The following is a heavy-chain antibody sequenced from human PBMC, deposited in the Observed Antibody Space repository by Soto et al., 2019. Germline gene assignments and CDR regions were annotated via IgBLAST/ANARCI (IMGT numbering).Heavy chain of an antibody. D-gene: IGHD1-1*01. CDR3: AHILRGYNWNRVADY. V-gene: IGHV2-5*02. CDR1: GFSLSTSGVG. Sequence: SGPTLVNPTQTLTLTCTFSGFSLSTSGVGVGWIRQPPGKALEWLALIYWDDDKRYSPSLKSRLTITKDTSKNQVVLTMTNMDPVDTATYYCAHILRGYNWNRVADYWGQGTLVTVSS. J-gene: IGHJ4*02. CDR2: IYWDDDK.